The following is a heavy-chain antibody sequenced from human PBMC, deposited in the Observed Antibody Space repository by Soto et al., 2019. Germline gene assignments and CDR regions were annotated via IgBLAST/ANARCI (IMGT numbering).Heavy chain of an antibody. V-gene: IGHV1-18*01. J-gene: IGHJ4*02. CDR3: ARDIVVVVAATQYYFDY. CDR2: ISAYNGNT. Sequence: ASVKVSCKASGYTFTSYGISWVRQAPGQGLEWMGWISAYNGNTNYAQKLQGRVTMTTDTSTSTAYMELRSLRSDDTAVYYCARDIVVVVAATQYYFDYWGQGTLVTVSS. CDR1: GYTFTSYG. D-gene: IGHD2-15*01.